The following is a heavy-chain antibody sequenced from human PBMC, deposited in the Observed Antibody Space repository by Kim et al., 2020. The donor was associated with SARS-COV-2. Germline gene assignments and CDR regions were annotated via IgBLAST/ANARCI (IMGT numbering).Heavy chain of an antibody. J-gene: IGHJ5*02. V-gene: IGHV4-30-2*05. Sequence: LKSRVTISVDTSKNQFSLKLSSVTAADTAVYYWARVVVVAAIKVRNWFDPWGQGTLVTVSS. D-gene: IGHD2-15*01. CDR3: ARVVVVAAIKVRNWFDP.